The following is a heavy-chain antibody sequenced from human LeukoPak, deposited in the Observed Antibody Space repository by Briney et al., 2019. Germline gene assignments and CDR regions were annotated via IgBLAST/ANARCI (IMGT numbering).Heavy chain of an antibody. CDR3: AIRLITAGADY. V-gene: IGHV1-46*01. J-gene: IGHJ4*02. CDR1: RSTFITYD. D-gene: IGHD3-16*01. CDR2: INPSVGGT. Sequence: ASVEVSCNASRSTFITYDIHWVRPAPGQGLEWRAIINPSVGGTSFQPQFQSRVTMTRETTNSACYMELSSTIAEETAVNYCAIRLITAGADYWGQGTLVTVAS.